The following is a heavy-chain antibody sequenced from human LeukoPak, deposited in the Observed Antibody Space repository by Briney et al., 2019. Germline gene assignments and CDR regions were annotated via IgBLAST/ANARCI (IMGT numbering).Heavy chain of an antibody. V-gene: IGHV4-30-2*02. CDR3: ARRNGDY. CDR1: GGSISSGGYS. J-gene: IGHJ4*02. D-gene: IGHD2-8*01. CDR2: IYHSGST. Sequence: SQTLSLTCAVSGGSISSGGYSWSWIRQPPGKGLEWIGYIYHSGSTYYNPSLKSRVTISVDTSKNQFSLKLSSVTAADTAVYYCARRNGDYWGQGTLVTVSS.